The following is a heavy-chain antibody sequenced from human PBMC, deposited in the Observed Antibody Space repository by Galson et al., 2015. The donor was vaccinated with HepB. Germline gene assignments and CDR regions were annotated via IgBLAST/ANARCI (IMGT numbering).Heavy chain of an antibody. CDR2: INAGNGNT. D-gene: IGHD6-13*01. J-gene: IGHJ4*02. CDR1: GGTFSRYT. CDR3: ARSLIAAAFDY. Sequence: SVKVSCKASGGTFSRYTISWVRQAPGQRLEWMGWINAGNGNTKYSQKFQGRVTITRDTSASTAYMELSSLRSEDTAVYYCARSLIAAAFDYWGQGTLVTVSS. V-gene: IGHV1-3*01.